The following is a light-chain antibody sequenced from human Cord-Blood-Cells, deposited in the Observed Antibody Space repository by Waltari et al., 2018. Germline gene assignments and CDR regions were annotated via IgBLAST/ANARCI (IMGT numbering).Light chain of an antibody. V-gene: IGKV1-5*01. J-gene: IGKJ1*01. Sequence: DIQMTQSPSTLSASVGDRVPITCRPSQSISSWLAWYQQKPGKAPKLLIYDASSLESGGPARFSGSGSGTEFTLTISSLQPDDFATYYCQQYNSYSTFGQGTKVEIK. CDR1: QSISSW. CDR2: DAS. CDR3: QQYNSYST.